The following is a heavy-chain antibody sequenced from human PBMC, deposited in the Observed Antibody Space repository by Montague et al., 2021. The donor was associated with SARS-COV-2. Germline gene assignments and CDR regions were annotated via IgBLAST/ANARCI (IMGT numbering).Heavy chain of an antibody. CDR1: GGAISRHY. CDR2: IYYSGST. CDR3: ARAGRVRFLEYGMDV. Sequence: SETLSLTCTVSGGAISRHYWGGIRQHPGKGLEWIGYIYYSGSTNYNPSLKSRVTISVDTSKKQFSLKLSSVTAADTAVYYCARAGRVRFLEYGMDVWGQGTTVTVSS. V-gene: IGHV4-59*11. J-gene: IGHJ6*02. D-gene: IGHD3-3*01.